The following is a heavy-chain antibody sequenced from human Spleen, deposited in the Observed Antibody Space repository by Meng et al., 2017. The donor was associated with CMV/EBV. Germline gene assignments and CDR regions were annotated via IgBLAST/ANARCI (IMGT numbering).Heavy chain of an antibody. CDR3: ARDLSSAEGGWFDP. Sequence: GGSLRLSCVASGFTFSDYYMSWIRQAPGKGLEWVSYISNYGSTTYYIDSVKGRFTISRDNSKNTLYLQMNSLRAEDTAVYYCARDLSSAEGGWFDPWGQGTLVTVSS. CDR2: ISNYGSTT. V-gene: IGHV3-11*04. D-gene: IGHD6-19*01. J-gene: IGHJ5*02. CDR1: GFTFSDYY.